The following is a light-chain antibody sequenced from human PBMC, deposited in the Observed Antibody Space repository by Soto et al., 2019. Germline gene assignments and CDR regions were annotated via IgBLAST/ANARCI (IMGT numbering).Light chain of an antibody. CDR3: QQYDDLPLT. Sequence: DIQMTQSPSSLSAFVGDRVTITCQASQDINNYLNWYQQIPGKAPKLLIFDASNLEAGVPTRFSGSASGTYLPITTSSPQPEDIATYYCQQYDDLPLTFGGGTKV. CDR2: DAS. J-gene: IGKJ4*01. V-gene: IGKV1-33*01. CDR1: QDINNY.